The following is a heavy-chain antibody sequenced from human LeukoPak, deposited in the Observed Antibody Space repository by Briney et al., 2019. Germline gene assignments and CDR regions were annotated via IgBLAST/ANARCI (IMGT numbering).Heavy chain of an antibody. CDR3: ARGDYDFWSGREYFQH. Sequence: ASVKVSSKASGYTFTGYYMHWVRQAPGQGLEWMGWINPNSGGTNYAQKFQGRVTMTRDTSISTAYMELSRLRSDDTAVYYCARGDYDFWSGREYFQHWGQGTLVTVSS. CDR2: INPNSGGT. D-gene: IGHD3-3*01. V-gene: IGHV1-2*02. CDR1: GYTFTGYY. J-gene: IGHJ1*01.